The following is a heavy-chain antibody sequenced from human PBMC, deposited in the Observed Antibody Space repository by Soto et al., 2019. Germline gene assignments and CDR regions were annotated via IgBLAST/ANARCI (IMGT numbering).Heavy chain of an antibody. D-gene: IGHD2-8*01. CDR1: GFTFSGSA. V-gene: IGHV3-73*01. CDR3: TRQAMGRYCTNGVCPDAFDI. Sequence: GGSLRLSCAASGFTFSGSAMHWVRQASGKGLEWVGRIRSKANSYATAYAASVKGRFTNSRDDSKKTAYLQMNSLKTEDTAVYYCTRQAMGRYCTNGVCPDAFDIWGQGTMVTVSS. J-gene: IGHJ3*02. CDR2: IRSKANSYAT.